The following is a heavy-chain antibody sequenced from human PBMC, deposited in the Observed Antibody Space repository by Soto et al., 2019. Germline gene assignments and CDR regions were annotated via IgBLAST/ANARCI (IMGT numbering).Heavy chain of an antibody. V-gene: IGHV3-33*01. CDR2: IWFDGSNK. D-gene: IGHD6-19*01. CDR1: GFTFSSHA. CDR3: ARAAYTSGYYYFDH. Sequence: QVQLVESGGGVVQPGESLRLSCASSGFTFSSHAMHWVRQAPGKGLEWVANIWFDGSNKNYADSVKGRFTISRDNSKNTLFLQVNSLRAEDRAIYYCARAAYTSGYYYFDHWGQGTPVTVSS. J-gene: IGHJ4*02.